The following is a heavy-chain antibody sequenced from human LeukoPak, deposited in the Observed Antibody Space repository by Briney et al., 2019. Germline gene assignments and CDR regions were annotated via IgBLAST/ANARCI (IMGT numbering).Heavy chain of an antibody. Sequence: GGSLRLSCTASGFTFGDYAMSWVRQAPGKGLEWVANIRQDGSESYSVDSVKGRFTISRDNAKNSLYLQMNSLRADDTAVYYCARVLSQWLVDDAFDIWGQGTMVTVSS. D-gene: IGHD6-19*01. CDR1: GFTFGDYA. CDR2: IRQDGSES. V-gene: IGHV3-7*04. CDR3: ARVLSQWLVDDAFDI. J-gene: IGHJ3*02.